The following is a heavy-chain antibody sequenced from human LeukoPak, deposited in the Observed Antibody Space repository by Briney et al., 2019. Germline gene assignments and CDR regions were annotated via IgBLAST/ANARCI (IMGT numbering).Heavy chain of an antibody. V-gene: IGHV3-48*01. Sequence: GGSLRLSCAATGSTLSSYSMNWVRQAPGKGLEWVSHISISGSTIHYADSVRGRFTISRDSAKNSLYLQMNSLRADDTAVYYCSTAKFDYWGQGTLLTVFS. CDR1: GSTLSSYS. J-gene: IGHJ4*02. CDR2: ISISGSTI. CDR3: STAKFDY.